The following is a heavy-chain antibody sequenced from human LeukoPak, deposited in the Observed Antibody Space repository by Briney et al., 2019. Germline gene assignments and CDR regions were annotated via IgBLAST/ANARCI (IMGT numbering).Heavy chain of an antibody. CDR1: GFTFDDYA. J-gene: IGHJ4*02. V-gene: IGHV3-9*01. Sequence: SGGSLRLSCAASGFTFDDYAMHWVRQAPGKGLEWVSGISWNSGSIGYADSVKGRFTISRDNSKNTLYLQMNSLRAEDTAVYYCARGIAVAGDFDYWGQGTLVTVSS. CDR3: ARGIAVAGDFDY. CDR2: ISWNSGSI. D-gene: IGHD6-19*01.